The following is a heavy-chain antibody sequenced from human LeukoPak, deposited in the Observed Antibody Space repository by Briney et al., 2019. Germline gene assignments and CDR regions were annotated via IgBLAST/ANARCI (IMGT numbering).Heavy chain of an antibody. CDR3: ARDYSNYVVWFDP. CDR2: IYTSGST. D-gene: IGHD4-11*01. Sequence: SETLSLTCTVSGGSISSYYWSWIRQPAGKGLEWIGRIYTSGSTNYNPSLRSRVAISVDKSKNQFSLKLSSVTAADTAVYYCARDYSNYVVWFDPWGQGTLVTVSS. J-gene: IGHJ5*02. V-gene: IGHV4-4*07. CDR1: GGSISSYY.